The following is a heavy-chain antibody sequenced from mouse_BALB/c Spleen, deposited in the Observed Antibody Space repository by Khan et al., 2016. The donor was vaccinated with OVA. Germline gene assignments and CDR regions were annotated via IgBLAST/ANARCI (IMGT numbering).Heavy chain of an antibody. CDR2: TNPTNGRT. J-gene: IGHJ2*01. CDR3: ARIKKIVATYFDY. D-gene: IGHD1-1*01. CDR1: GYTFPSYW. V-gene: IGHV1S81*02. Sequence: VQLQQSGAELVKAGASVKMSCKASGYTFPSYWMHWVKQRLGQGLEWFAETNPTNGRTYYNEKFKSKATLTVDKSSSTAYMLLSGPTFEDSSVYDCARIKKIVATYFDYWGQGTTLTVSS.